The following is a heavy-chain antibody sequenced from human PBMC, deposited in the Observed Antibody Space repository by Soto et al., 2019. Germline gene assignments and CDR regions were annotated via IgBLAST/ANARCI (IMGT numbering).Heavy chain of an antibody. Sequence: ASVKVSCKASGGTFSSYAISWVRQAPGQGLEWMGGIIPIFGTANYAQKFQGRVTITADESTSTAYMELSSLRSEDTAVYYCARVAAVMGYYFDYWGQGTLVTVSS. J-gene: IGHJ4*02. V-gene: IGHV1-69*13. D-gene: IGHD6-13*01. CDR1: GGTFSSYA. CDR2: IIPIFGTA. CDR3: ARVAAVMGYYFDY.